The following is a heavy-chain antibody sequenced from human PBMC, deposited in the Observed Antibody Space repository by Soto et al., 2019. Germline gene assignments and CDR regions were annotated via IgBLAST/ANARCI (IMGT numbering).Heavy chain of an antibody. CDR2: MNPNSGNT. V-gene: IGHV1-8*01. CDR3: AGGLTRAVAGTTDY. D-gene: IGHD6-19*01. CDR1: GYTFTSYD. Sequence: ASVKVSCKASGYTFTSYDINWVRQATGQGLEWMGWMNPNSGNTGYAQKFQGRVTMTRNTSISTAYMELSSLRSEDTAVYYCAGGLTRAVAGTTDYWGQGTLVTVSS. J-gene: IGHJ4*02.